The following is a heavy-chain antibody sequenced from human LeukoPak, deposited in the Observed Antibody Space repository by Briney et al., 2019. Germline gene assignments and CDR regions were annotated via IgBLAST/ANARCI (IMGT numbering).Heavy chain of an antibody. V-gene: IGHV3-33*06. J-gene: IGHJ4*02. D-gene: IGHD3-22*01. CDR3: AKGSYYDSSGTYYFDY. Sequence: PGGSLRLSCAASGFTFSSYGMHWVRQAPGKGLEWVAVIWYDGSNKYYADSVKGRFTISRDNSKNTLYLQMDSLRAEDTALYYCAKGSYYDSSGTYYFDYWGQGTLVTVSS. CDR1: GFTFSSYG. CDR2: IWYDGSNK.